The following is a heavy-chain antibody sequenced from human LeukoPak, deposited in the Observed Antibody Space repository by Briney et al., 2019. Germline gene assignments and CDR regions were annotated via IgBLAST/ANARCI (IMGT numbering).Heavy chain of an antibody. CDR1: GYTFTSYG. CDR3: ARDGYMFGEIKTRFDY. J-gene: IGHJ4*02. CDR2: ISVYNGNT. V-gene: IGHV1-18*01. D-gene: IGHD3-3*01. Sequence: GASVKVSCKASGYTFTSYGITWVRQAPGQGLEWMGWISVYNGNTDYAQKFQDRFTMTTDTSTSTAYMELRSLRSDDTAAYYCARDGYMFGEIKTRFDYWGQGTLVTVSS.